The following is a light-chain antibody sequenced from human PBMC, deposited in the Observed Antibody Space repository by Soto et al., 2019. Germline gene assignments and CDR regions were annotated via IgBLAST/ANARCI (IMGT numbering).Light chain of an antibody. V-gene: IGLV2-14*01. J-gene: IGLJ3*02. CDR1: SSDVGGYNY. CDR3: NSYTKSSTLNWV. Sequence: QSALTQPASVSGSPGQSITISCIGTSSDVGGYNYVSWYQQHPGKAPKLMIYEVSNRPSGVSNRFSGSKSGNTASLTISGLQAEDEADYYCNSYTKSSTLNWVFGGGTKLT. CDR2: EVS.